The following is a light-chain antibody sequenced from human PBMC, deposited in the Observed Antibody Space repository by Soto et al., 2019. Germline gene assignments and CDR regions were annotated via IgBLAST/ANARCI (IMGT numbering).Light chain of an antibody. V-gene: IGLV2-8*01. Sequence: QSALTQPPSASGSPGQSVTISCTGTSSDVGGDNYVSWYQQHPGKAPKLMIYEVSKRPSGVPDRFAGSKSGNTASLTVSGLQAEDEADYYRSSYAGSNNLVVFGGGTKLTVL. CDR1: SSDVGGDNY. J-gene: IGLJ2*01. CDR2: EVS. CDR3: SSYAGSNNLVV.